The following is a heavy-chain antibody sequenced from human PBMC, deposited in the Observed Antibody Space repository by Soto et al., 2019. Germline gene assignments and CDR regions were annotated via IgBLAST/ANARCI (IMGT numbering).Heavy chain of an antibody. V-gene: IGHV3-30*18. J-gene: IGHJ6*02. D-gene: IGHD1-26*01. CDR3: AKDVVVGATPGLGDYYYYYGMDV. CDR1: GFTFSSYG. Sequence: GALRLSCAASGFTFSSYGMHWVRQAPGKGLEWVAVISYDGSNKYYADSVKGRFTISRDNSKNTLYLQMNSLRAEDTAVYYCAKDVVVGATPGLGDYYYYYGMDVWGQGTTVTVSS. CDR2: ISYDGSNK.